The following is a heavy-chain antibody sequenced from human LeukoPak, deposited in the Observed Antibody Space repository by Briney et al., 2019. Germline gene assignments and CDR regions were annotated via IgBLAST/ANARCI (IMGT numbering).Heavy chain of an antibody. CDR3: ARLPRAGYDSTTSNFDY. CDR1: GFTFSSYS. Sequence: PGGSLRLSCAASGFTFSSYSMNWVRQAPGKGLEWVSYISSSSSTIYYADSVKGRFTISRDNAKNSLCLQMNSLRAEDTAVYYCARLPRAGYDSTTSNFDYWGQGTLVTVSS. V-gene: IGHV3-48*01. D-gene: IGHD5-12*01. J-gene: IGHJ4*02. CDR2: ISSSSSTI.